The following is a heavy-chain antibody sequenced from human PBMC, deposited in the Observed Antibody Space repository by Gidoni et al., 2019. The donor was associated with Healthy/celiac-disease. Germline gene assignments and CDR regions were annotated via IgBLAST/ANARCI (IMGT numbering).Heavy chain of an antibody. CDR2: ISSRSSYI. J-gene: IGHJ4*02. Sequence: EVQLVESGGGLVKPGGSLRLSCAASGFTFSSYSMNWVRQAPGKGLEWVSSISSRSSYIYYADSVKGRFTISRDNAKNSLYLQMNSLRAEDTAVYYCARDRDVVVPGVGDYWGQGTLVTVSS. CDR1: GFTFSSYS. CDR3: ARDRDVVVPGVGDY. D-gene: IGHD2-15*01. V-gene: IGHV3-21*01.